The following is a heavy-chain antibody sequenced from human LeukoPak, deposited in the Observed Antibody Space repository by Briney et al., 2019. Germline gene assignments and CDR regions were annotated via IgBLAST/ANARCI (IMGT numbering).Heavy chain of an antibody. D-gene: IGHD2-2*01. CDR3: AREIVVVPAASPAYYYGMAV. V-gene: IGHV4-30-4*01. CDR1: GGSISSGDYY. Sequence: SETLSLTCTVSGGSISSGDYYWSWIRQPPGKGLEWIGYIYHSGSTYYNPSLKSRVTISVDTSKNQFSLKLSSVTAADTAVYYCAREIVVVPAASPAYYYGMAVWGQGTTVTVSS. CDR2: IYHSGST. J-gene: IGHJ6*02.